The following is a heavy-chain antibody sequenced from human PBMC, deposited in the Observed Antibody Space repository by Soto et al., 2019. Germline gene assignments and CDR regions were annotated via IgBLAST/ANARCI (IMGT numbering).Heavy chain of an antibody. D-gene: IGHD3-10*01. J-gene: IGHJ4*02. Sequence: GGSLRLSCAASGFTFSSYGMHWVRQAPGKGLEWVAVISYDGSNKYYADSVKGRFTISRDNSKNTLYLQMNSLRAEDTAVYYCAKRKGGRYGSGSYYNAPFGYWGQGTLVTVSS. CDR3: AKRKGGRYGSGSYYNAPFGY. CDR2: ISYDGSNK. CDR1: GFTFSSYG. V-gene: IGHV3-30*18.